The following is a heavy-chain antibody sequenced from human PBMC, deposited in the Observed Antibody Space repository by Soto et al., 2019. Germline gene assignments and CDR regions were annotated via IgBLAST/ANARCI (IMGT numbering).Heavy chain of an antibody. J-gene: IGHJ5*02. D-gene: IGHD1-1*01. V-gene: IGHV4-4*07. CDR3: AKDRSTMRWFDP. Sequence: SETLSLTCAVSGASVRSYHWSWIRQAAGKGLEWIGRVKMSETTNYNPSLKTRATMSLDTSRNEVSLTMTSVTAAATAVYFCAKDRSTMRWFDPWGQGILVTVSS. CDR1: GASVRSYH. CDR2: VKMSETT.